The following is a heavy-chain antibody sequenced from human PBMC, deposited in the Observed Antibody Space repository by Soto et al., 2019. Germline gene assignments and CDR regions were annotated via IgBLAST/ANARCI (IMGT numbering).Heavy chain of an antibody. J-gene: IGHJ4*02. CDR2: ISSNSDTT. V-gene: IGHV3-48*02. Sequence: VESGGGLVYPGGSLILSCVASGFRFSDHSMNWVRHAPGKGLQWISYISSNSDTTYYADSVKGRFTVSRDNAKNGLFLQMNSLRDDGTATYYCARLPRGSLVTAWGQGARVTVSS. CDR3: ARLPRGSLVTA. CDR1: GFRFSDHS. D-gene: IGHD2-21*02.